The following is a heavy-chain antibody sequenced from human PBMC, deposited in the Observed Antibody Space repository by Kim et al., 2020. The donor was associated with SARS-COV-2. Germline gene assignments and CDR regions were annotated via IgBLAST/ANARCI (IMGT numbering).Heavy chain of an antibody. D-gene: IGHD6-13*01. CDR3: ARDRLEAAGTYYYYGMDV. V-gene: IGHV1-18*04. CDR1: GYTFTSYG. J-gene: IGHJ6*02. Sequence: ASVKVSCKASGYTFTSYGISWVRQAPGQGLEWMGWISAYNGNTNYAQKLQGRVTMTTDTSTSTAYMELRSLRSDDTAVYYCARDRLEAAGTYYYYGMDVWGQGTTVPVSS. CDR2: ISAYNGNT.